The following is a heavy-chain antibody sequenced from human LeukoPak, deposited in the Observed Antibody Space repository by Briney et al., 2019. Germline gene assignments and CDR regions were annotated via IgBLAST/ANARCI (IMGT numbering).Heavy chain of an antibody. CDR1: XFXXSXYA. D-gene: IGHD2-2*02. CDR3: AKAPVVVPAAIDY. CDR2: ISGSGGST. Sequence: GGSLRLSCAASXFXXSXYAXXXVXXAXXXXXEXVSAISGSGGSTYYADSVKGRFTISRDNSKNTLYLQMNSLRAEDTAVYYXAKAPVVVPAAIDYWGQGTLVTVSS. J-gene: IGHJ4*02. V-gene: IGHV3-23*01.